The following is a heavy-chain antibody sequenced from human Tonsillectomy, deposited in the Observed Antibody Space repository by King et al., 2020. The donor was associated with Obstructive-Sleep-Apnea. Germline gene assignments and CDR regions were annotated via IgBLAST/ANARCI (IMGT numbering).Heavy chain of an antibody. CDR2: INWNSGCR. Sequence: VQLVESGGGLVQPGSSLRLFCAASGFTFDDYAIKWDRQAPGKGLDWVSGINWNSGCRGYADSGNGRFTISRDNAKNSLYLQMNSLRAEDTALYYCAKDSDYDILTGVFDIWGHGTMVTVSS. D-gene: IGHD3-9*01. J-gene: IGHJ3*02. CDR3: AKDSDYDILTGVFDI. CDR1: GFTFDDYA. V-gene: IGHV3-9*01.